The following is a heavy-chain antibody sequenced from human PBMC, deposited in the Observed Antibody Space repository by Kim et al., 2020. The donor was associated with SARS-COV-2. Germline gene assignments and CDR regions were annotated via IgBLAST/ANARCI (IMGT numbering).Heavy chain of an antibody. V-gene: IGHV1-69*04. Sequence: FQGRVTITAEKSTSTAYMELSSLRSEDTAVYYCARVSYSSSWGPNWYFDVWGRGTLVTVSS. J-gene: IGHJ2*01. CDR3: ARVSYSSSWGPNWYFDV. D-gene: IGHD6-13*01.